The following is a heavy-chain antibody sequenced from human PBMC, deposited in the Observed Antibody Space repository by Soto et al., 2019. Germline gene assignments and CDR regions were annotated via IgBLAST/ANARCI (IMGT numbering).Heavy chain of an antibody. V-gene: IGHV3-30*18. CDR1: GFTFSSYG. D-gene: IGHD6-19*01. Sequence: PGGSLRLSCAASGFTFSSYGMHWVRQAPGKGLEWVAVISYDGSNKYYADSVKGRFTISRDNSKNTLYLQMNSLRAEDTAVYYCAKAAVAVAGIFDYWGQGTLVTVSS. J-gene: IGHJ4*02. CDR3: AKAAVAVAGIFDY. CDR2: ISYDGSNK.